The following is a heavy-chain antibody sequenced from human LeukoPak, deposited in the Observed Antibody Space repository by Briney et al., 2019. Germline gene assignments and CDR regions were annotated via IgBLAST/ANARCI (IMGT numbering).Heavy chain of an antibody. D-gene: IGHD5-12*01. CDR1: GYTFTSYY. CDR2: INPSGGST. J-gene: IGHJ6*02. Sequence: ASVKVSCKASGYTFTSYYMHWVRQAPGQGLEWMGIINPSGGSTSYAQKFQGRVTMTRDTSTSTVYMELSSLGSEDTAVYYCARDLRAYSYYYGMDVWGQGTRSPSP. CDR3: ARDLRAYSYYYGMDV. V-gene: IGHV1-46*01.